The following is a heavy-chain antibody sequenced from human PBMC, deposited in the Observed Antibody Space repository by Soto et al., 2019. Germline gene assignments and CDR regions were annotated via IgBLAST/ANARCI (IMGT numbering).Heavy chain of an antibody. V-gene: IGHV2-5*02. CDR2: IYWDDDK. CDR3: AHTYACILSPYCGWGGPLDY. CDR1: GFSLSTSGVG. J-gene: IGHJ4*02. Sequence: SGPTLVNPTQTLTLTCTFSGFSLSTSGVGVGWIRQPPGKALEWLALIYWDDDKRYSPSLKSRLTITKDTSKNQVVLTMTNMDPVDTATYYCAHTYACILSPYCGWGGPLDYWGQGTLVTVSS. D-gene: IGHD3-10*01.